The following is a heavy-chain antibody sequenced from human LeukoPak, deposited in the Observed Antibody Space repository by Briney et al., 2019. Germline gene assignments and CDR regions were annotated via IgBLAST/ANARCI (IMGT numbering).Heavy chain of an antibody. Sequence: GASVKVSCKASGYTFTGYYVHWVRQAPGQGLEWMGWINPNSGGTNYAQKFQGRVTMTRDTSISTAYMELSRLRSDDTAVYYCARSRSRTGNYDFWSGYLYYFDYWGQGTLVTVSS. D-gene: IGHD3-3*01. V-gene: IGHV1-2*02. CDR1: GYTFTGYY. J-gene: IGHJ4*02. CDR2: INPNSGGT. CDR3: ARSRSRTGNYDFWSGYLYYFDY.